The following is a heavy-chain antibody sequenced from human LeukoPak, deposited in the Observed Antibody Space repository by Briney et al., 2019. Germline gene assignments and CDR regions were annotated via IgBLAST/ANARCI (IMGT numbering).Heavy chain of an antibody. J-gene: IGHJ4*02. CDR2: MNPNSGNT. V-gene: IGHV1-8*01. D-gene: IGHD3-10*01. CDR1: GYTFTSYD. CDR3: ARGVRFGELLDY. Sequence: ASVTVSCKASGYTFTSYDINWVRQATGQGLEWMGWMNPNSGNTGYVQKFQGRVTMTRNTSISTAYMELSSLRSEDTAVYYCARGVRFGELLDYWGQGTLVTVSS.